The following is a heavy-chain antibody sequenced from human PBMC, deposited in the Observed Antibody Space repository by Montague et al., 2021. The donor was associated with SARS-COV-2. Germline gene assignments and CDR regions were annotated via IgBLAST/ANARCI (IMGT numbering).Heavy chain of an antibody. D-gene: IGHD3-10*01. V-gene: IGHV4-39*01. Sequence: SETLSLTCTVSGGSISSSSYYWGWIRQPPGKGLEWIGSIYYSGTTYYNPSLKRRVTISVDTSKNQFSLKLSSVTAADTAVYYCARHVRSLMVRGPDFDYWGQGILVTVSS. CDR3: ARHVRSLMVRGPDFDY. CDR2: IYYSGTT. CDR1: GGSISSSSYY. J-gene: IGHJ4*02.